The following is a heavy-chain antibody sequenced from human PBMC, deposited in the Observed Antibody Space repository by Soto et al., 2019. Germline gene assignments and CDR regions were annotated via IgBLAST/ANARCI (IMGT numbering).Heavy chain of an antibody. J-gene: IGHJ4*02. CDR1: GYTFTSYA. CDR2: SNAGNGNT. D-gene: IGHD3-9*01. V-gene: IGHV1-3*02. CDR3: ARGGGILTGYWTFDY. Sequence: ASVKVSCKASGYTFTSYAMHWVRQAPGQRLEWMGWSNAGNGNTKYSQQFQGRVTITRDTSASTAYMELSSLRSEDMAVYYCARGGGILTGYWTFDYWGQGTLVTVSS.